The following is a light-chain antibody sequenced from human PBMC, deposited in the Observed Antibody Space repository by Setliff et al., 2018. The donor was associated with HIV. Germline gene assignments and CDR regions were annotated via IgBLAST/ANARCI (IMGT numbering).Light chain of an antibody. Sequence: QSALTQPASVSGSPGQSITTSCTGTSSDVGSYNYVSWYQQHPGKAPKLMIYEVSNRPSGVSNRFSGSKSGNTASLTISGLQAEDEADYYCSSYTSSSLYVFGTGTKV. J-gene: IGLJ1*01. V-gene: IGLV2-14*01. CDR1: SSDVGSYNY. CDR2: EVS. CDR3: SSYTSSSLYV.